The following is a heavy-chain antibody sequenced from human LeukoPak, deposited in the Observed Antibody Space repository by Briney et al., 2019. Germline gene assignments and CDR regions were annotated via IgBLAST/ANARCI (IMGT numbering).Heavy chain of an antibody. CDR3: ARETGWGYDSSGYYRFFDY. Sequence: ASVKVSCKASGYTFTGYYMHWVRQAPGQGLEWMGWINPNSGGTNYAQKFQGRVTMTRDTSISTAYMELSRPRSDDTAVYYCARETGWGYDSSGYYRFFDYWGQGTLVTVSS. CDR1: GYTFTGYY. D-gene: IGHD3-22*01. J-gene: IGHJ4*02. V-gene: IGHV1-2*02. CDR2: INPNSGGT.